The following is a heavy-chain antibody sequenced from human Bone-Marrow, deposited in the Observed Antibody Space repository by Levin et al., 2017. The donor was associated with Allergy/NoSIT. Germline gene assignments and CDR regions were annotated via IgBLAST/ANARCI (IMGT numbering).Heavy chain of an antibody. J-gene: IGHJ4*02. CDR2: IWYDGSNK. Sequence: PGGSLRLSCAASGFTFSDFGIHWVRQAPGKGLEWVAVIWYDGSNKYYTDSVNGRFTISRDNSKNTLYLQMDSLRAEDTAVYYCARDRYSAVAGIDWTHPRDYWGQGTLVTVSS. D-gene: IGHD6-19*01. CDR3: ARDRYSAVAGIDWTHPRDY. V-gene: IGHV3-33*01. CDR1: GFTFSDFG.